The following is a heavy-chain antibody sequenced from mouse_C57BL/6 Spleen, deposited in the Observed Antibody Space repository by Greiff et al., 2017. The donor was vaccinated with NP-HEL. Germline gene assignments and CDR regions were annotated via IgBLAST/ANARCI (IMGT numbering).Heavy chain of an antibody. CDR1: GFSLTSYG. CDR3: AKNWDYGNWYFDV. D-gene: IGHD2-1*01. Sequence: VQLQQSGPGLVQPSQSLSITCTVSGFSLTSYGVHWVRQPPGKGLEWLGVIWSGGSTDYNAAFISRLSISKDNSKSQVFFKMNSLQADDTAIYYCAKNWDYGNWYFDVWGTGTTVTVSS. J-gene: IGHJ1*03. CDR2: IWSGGST. V-gene: IGHV2-4*01.